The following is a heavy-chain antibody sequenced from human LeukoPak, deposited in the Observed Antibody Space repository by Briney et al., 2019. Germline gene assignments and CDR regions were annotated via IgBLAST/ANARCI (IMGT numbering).Heavy chain of an antibody. CDR3: AKILTTGLDS. Sequence: PGGSLRLSCAASGFTFDDYAMQWVRQAPGKSLEWVSLISWDGDTTYYADSVMGRFTISRDNTKNSLYLQMNNLRAEDTALYYCAKILTTGLDSWGQGTLVTVSS. D-gene: IGHD3-9*01. V-gene: IGHV3-43D*03. CDR2: ISWDGDTT. J-gene: IGHJ4*02. CDR1: GFTFDDYA.